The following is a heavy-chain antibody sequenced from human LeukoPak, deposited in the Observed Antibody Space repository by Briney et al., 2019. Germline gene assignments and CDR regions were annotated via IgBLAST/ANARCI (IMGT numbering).Heavy chain of an antibody. Sequence: PGRSLRLSCAASGFTFSSHGMHWVRQAPGKGLEWVAVIWYDGSSKYYADSVKGRFTISRDNSNSTLYLQMNSLRAEDTAVYYCARDKSTSCYYFDYWGQGALVTVPS. CDR1: GFTFSSHG. CDR2: IWYDGSSK. J-gene: IGHJ4*02. D-gene: IGHD2-2*01. V-gene: IGHV3-33*08. CDR3: ARDKSTSCYYFDY.